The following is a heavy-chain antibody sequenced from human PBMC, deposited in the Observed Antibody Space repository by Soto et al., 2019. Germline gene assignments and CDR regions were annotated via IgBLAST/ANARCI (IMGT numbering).Heavy chain of an antibody. V-gene: IGHV3-30*18. Sequence: LRLSCAASGFTFSSYGMHWVRQAPGKGLEWVAVISYDGSNKYYADSVKGRFTISRDNSKNTLYLQMNSLRAEDTAVYYCAKGEGRYCSGGSCYSGYYYYGMDVWGQGTTVTVSS. D-gene: IGHD2-15*01. J-gene: IGHJ6*02. CDR2: ISYDGSNK. CDR3: AKGEGRYCSGGSCYSGYYYYGMDV. CDR1: GFTFSSYG.